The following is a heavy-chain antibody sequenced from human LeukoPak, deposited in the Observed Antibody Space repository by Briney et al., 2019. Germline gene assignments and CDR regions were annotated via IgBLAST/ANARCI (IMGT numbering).Heavy chain of an antibody. Sequence: PSETLSLTCAVYGGSFSGYYWSWIRQPPGTGLEWIGEINHSGSTNYNPYIKSRVTISVDTSKNQFPLKLSSVTAADTAVYYCARRYPPVRGANLRPQEVRKYYFVYWGQGSLVTVSS. D-gene: IGHD3-10*01. CDR3: ARRYPPVRGANLRPQEVRKYYFVY. CDR2: INHSGST. J-gene: IGHJ4*02. CDR1: GGSFSGYY. V-gene: IGHV4-34*01.